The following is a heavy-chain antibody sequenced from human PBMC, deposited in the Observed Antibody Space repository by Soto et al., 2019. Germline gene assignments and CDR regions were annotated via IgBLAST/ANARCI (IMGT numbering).Heavy chain of an antibody. V-gene: IGHV3-23*01. CDR3: AKGQVAADYSTFDC. CDR1: GFTFSNYA. J-gene: IGHJ4*02. D-gene: IGHD6-13*01. CDR2: ISGSGVST. Sequence: EVQLLESWGGLVQPGGSLRLSCTASGFTFSNYAMSWVRQAPGKGLEWVSTISGSGVSTFYAESVKGRFTFSRDNSKSTLYLQMNRLRAEDTAVYYCAKGQVAADYSTFDCWGQGTLVTVSS.